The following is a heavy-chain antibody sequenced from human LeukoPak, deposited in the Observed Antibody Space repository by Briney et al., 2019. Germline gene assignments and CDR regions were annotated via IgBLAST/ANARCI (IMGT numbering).Heavy chain of an antibody. Sequence: ASVKVSCKASGYTFTCYYMHWVRQAPGQGREWMGWINPNSGGTNYAQKFQGRVTMTRDTSISTAYMELSRLRSDDTAVYYCARGTRPVCGGDCYSFDYWGQGTLVTVSS. D-gene: IGHD2-21*02. J-gene: IGHJ4*02. V-gene: IGHV1-2*02. CDR1: GYTFTCYY. CDR2: INPNSGGT. CDR3: ARGTRPVCGGDCYSFDY.